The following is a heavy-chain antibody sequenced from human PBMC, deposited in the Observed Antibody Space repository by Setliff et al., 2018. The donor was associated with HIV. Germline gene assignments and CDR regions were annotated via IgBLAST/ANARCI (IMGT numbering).Heavy chain of an antibody. Sequence: GGSLRLSCAASGFTFSNYAMNWVRQAPGKGLEWVSSISSTSNYIYYADSVKGRFTISRDNAKNSLYLQMNSLRAEDTAVYYCARLIAYYYGMDVWGQGTTVNVSS. J-gene: IGHJ6*02. D-gene: IGHD6-13*01. CDR3: ARLIAYYYGMDV. V-gene: IGHV3-21*01. CDR1: GFTFSNYA. CDR2: ISSTSNYI.